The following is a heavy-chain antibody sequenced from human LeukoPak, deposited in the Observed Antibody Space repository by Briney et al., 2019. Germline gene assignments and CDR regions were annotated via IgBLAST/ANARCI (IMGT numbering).Heavy chain of an antibody. J-gene: IGHJ6*03. CDR3: ARGWGYMDV. V-gene: IGHV4-4*07. CDR1: GGSISGDY. CDR2: INTSGNN. Sequence: SETLSLTCTVSGGSISGDYWSWIRQPAGKGLEWIGRINTSGNNNYNPSLKSRVTMSVDTSKTQFPLKLSSVTAADRAVYYCARGWGYMDVWGKGSTVTVSS. D-gene: IGHD1-26*01.